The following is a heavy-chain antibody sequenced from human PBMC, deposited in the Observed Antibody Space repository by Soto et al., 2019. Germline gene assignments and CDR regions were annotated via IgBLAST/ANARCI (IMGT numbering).Heavy chain of an antibody. D-gene: IGHD6-6*01. CDR1: GFTFSTYA. CDR3: AKEGDSSSDNYDYLAV. Sequence: GGSLRLSCGASGFTFSTYAMTWGRQAPGAGLEWVSTITNTGGRTKYTDSVKGRFSISRDKSKNTVYLQMNSLRAEDTAVYLCAKEGDSSSDNYDYLAVWGRGTTVIVSS. V-gene: IGHV3-23*01. J-gene: IGHJ6*03. CDR2: ITNTGGRT.